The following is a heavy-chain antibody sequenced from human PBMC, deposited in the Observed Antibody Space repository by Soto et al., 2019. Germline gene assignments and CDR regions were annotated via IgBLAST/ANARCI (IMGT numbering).Heavy chain of an antibody. V-gene: IGHV3-33*01. J-gene: IGHJ5*02. CDR3: ARDPIHGSGLFDA. Sequence: QVQLVESGGGVVQPGRSLRLSCAASGLTFSTYGMHWVRQSPGKGLEWVAFIWYDGTNKKYVDSVKGRFTISRDNSKNMVFLEMNSLRVEDTAVYHCARDPIHGSGLFDAWGQGTLVTVSS. CDR2: IWYDGTNK. D-gene: IGHD3-10*01. CDR1: GLTFSTYG.